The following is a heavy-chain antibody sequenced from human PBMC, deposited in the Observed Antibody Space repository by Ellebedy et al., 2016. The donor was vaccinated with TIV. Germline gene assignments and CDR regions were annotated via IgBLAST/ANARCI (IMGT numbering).Heavy chain of an antibody. CDR1: GASITHPNHF. CDR3: ARDLIPAAMGMDV. Sequence: SETLSPTXTVPGASITHPNHFWTWIRQLPGTGLEWIGYTYYSGSASYNPSLKDRVTISVDTSKSQFSLSLTSVTAADTAVYYCARDLIPAAMGMDVWGQGTTVTVSS. J-gene: IGHJ6*02. V-gene: IGHV4-31*03. D-gene: IGHD2-2*01. CDR2: TYYSGSA.